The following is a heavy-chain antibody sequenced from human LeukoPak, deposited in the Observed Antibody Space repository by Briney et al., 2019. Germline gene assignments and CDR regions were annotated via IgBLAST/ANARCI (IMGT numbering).Heavy chain of an antibody. V-gene: IGHV4-39*01. CDR1: GGSISNNNYY. CDR3: ARYLSFISGSYFSYFDY. Sequence: PSETLSLTCTVSGGSISNNNYYWAWIRQPPGKGLECIGSIYYSGSPYYNPSLKSRVTIPVDTSKNQFSLRLSSVTAADTAVYYCARYLSFISGSYFSYFDYWGQGTLVTVSS. J-gene: IGHJ4*02. CDR2: IYYSGSP. D-gene: IGHD3-10*01.